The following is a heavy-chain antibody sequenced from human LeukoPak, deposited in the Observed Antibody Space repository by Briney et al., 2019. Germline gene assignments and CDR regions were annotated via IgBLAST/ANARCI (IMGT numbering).Heavy chain of an antibody. CDR2: ITSGVGIT. D-gene: IGHD6-25*01. V-gene: IGHV3-23*01. Sequence: PGGSLRLSCAASGFTFSNYGMNWVRQAPGKGLEWVSIITSGVGITYYADSVKGRFTISRDNSKNTLYLQMNSLRAEDTALYFCARGYSSGWPDFWGQGTLVTVSS. CDR3: ARGYSSGWPDF. CDR1: GFTFSNYG. J-gene: IGHJ4*02.